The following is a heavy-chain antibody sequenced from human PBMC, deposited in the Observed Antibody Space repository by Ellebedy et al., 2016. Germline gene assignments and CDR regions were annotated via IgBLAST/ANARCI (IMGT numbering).Heavy chain of an antibody. CDR3: ARGSITVFGGVDV. D-gene: IGHD3-3*01. V-gene: IGHV3-53*01. J-gene: IGHJ6*04. Sequence: GESLKISXAASGFTVSSNYMSWVRQAPGKGLEWVAVIYSGGDTFYADSVRGRFTISRDSSRNIVYLEVKSLRPKDTAVYYCARGSITVFGGVDVWGKGTTVTVSS. CDR2: IYSGGDT. CDR1: GFTVSSNY.